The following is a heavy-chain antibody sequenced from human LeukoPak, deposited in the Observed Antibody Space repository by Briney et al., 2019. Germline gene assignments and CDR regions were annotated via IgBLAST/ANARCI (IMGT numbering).Heavy chain of an antibody. Sequence: SETLSLTCTVSGGPISSSSYYWGWIRQPPGKGLEWIGSIYYSGSTYYNPSLKSRVTISVDTSKNQFSLKLSSVTAADTAVYYCATDEKGDYYGSGSYQFDPWGQGTLVTVSS. V-gene: IGHV4-39*01. CDR1: GGPISSSSYY. CDR2: IYYSGST. D-gene: IGHD3-10*01. J-gene: IGHJ5*02. CDR3: ATDEKGDYYGSGSYQFDP.